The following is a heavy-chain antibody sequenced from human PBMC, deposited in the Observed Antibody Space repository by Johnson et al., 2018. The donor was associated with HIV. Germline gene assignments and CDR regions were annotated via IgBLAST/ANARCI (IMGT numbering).Heavy chain of an antibody. CDR3: TTGLYWNDAFNI. CDR1: GFTFSDAW. J-gene: IGHJ3*02. CDR2: LKSNTDGGTI. D-gene: IGHD1-1*01. Sequence: VQLVESGGGLVQPGGSLRLSCAASGFTFSDAWMNWVRQAPGKGLEWVGRLKSNTDGGTIDYAAPVTGRFTISRDGSKNTLYLHMNGLKTEDTGVYYCTTGLYWNDAFNIWGQGTMVSVSS. V-gene: IGHV3-15*01.